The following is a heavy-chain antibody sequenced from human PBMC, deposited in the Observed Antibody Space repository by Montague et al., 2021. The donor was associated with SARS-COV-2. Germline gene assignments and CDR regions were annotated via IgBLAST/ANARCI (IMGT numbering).Heavy chain of an antibody. CDR3: VRAGGIHNRPPV. CDR2: IYQRVST. J-gene: IGHJ4*02. D-gene: IGHD4-23*01. CDR1: GDSIMPADC. Sequence: SETLSLTCAVSGDSIMPADCWSWVRQLPGQGLEWIGEIYQRVSTNYNPSLKSRVSMSVDKSKNQVSLELYSVTAGDTALYYCVRAGGIHNRPPVWGQGALVIVSS. V-gene: IGHV4-4*02.